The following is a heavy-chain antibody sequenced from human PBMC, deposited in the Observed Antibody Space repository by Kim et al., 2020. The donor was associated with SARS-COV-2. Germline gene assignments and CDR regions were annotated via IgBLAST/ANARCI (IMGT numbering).Heavy chain of an antibody. D-gene: IGHD5-12*01. Sequence: ASVKVSCKASGYTFTSYGISWVRQAPGQGLEWMGWISAYNGNTNYAQKLQGRVTMTTDTSTSTAYMELRSLRSDDTAVYYCARAGFDSGYAHGWWFDPWGQGTLVTVSS. CDR1: GYTFTSYG. CDR3: ARAGFDSGYAHGWWFDP. CDR2: ISAYNGNT. J-gene: IGHJ5*02. V-gene: IGHV1-18*01.